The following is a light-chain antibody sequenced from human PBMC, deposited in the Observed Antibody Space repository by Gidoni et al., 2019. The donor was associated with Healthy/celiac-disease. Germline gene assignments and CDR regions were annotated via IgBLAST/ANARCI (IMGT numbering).Light chain of an antibody. J-gene: IGLJ2*01. CDR3: QSADSSGTYHVV. CDR2: KDS. Sequence: SYHLPPPPSLSVSPAQTARITCSGDALPKQYAYWYQQKPGQAPVLVIYKDSERPSGIPERFSGSSSGTTVTLTISGVQAEDEADYYCQSADSSGTYHVVFGGGTKLTVL. V-gene: IGLV3-25*03. CDR1: ALPKQY.